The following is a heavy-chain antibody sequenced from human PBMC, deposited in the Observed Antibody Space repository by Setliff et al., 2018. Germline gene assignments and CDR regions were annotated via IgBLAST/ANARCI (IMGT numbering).Heavy chain of an antibody. CDR1: GFTFSNYD. CDR2: IKQDGSEK. J-gene: IGHJ4*02. V-gene: IGHV3-7*01. D-gene: IGHD3-16*01. Sequence: PGESLKISCAASGFTFSNYDMSWVRQAPGKGLEWVATIKQDGSEKFYVDSVKGRFTISRDNAKNSLYLQMDSLRVEDTAMYFCARDRGGGLYDYWGRGTLVTVSS. CDR3: ARDRGGGLYDY.